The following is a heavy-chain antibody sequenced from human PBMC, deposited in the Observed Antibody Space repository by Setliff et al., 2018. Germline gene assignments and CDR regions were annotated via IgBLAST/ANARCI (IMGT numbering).Heavy chain of an antibody. CDR3: ARGSRSGGKGGYNWFDP. CDR2: INPNSGHT. Sequence: ASVKVSCKASGYTFTGYYMHWVRQAPGQGLEWMGWINPNSGHTGYAQKFQGRVTITRNTSISTTYMELSSLRSEDTAVYYCARGSRSGGKGGYNWFDPWGHGTLVTVSS. D-gene: IGHD2-15*01. J-gene: IGHJ5*02. V-gene: IGHV1-8*03. CDR1: GYTFTGYY.